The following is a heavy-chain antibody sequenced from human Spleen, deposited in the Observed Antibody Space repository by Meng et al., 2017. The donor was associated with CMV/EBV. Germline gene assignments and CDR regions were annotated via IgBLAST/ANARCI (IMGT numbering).Heavy chain of an antibody. V-gene: IGHV4-39*07. CDR2: IYYSGST. CDR3: ARYLKHPNRYDSSGHPLPPESGY. D-gene: IGHD3-22*01. Sequence: SETLSLTCTVSGGSISSSSYYWGWIRQPPGKGLEWIGSIYYSGSTYYNPSLKSRVTISVDTSKNQFSLKLSSVTAADTAVYYCARYLKHPNRYDSSGHPLPPESGYWGQGTLVTVSS. CDR1: GGSISSSSYY. J-gene: IGHJ4*02.